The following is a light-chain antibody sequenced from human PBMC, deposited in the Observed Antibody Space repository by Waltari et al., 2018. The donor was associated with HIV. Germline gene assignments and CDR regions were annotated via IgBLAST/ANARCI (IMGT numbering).Light chain of an antibody. CDR2: GKN. CDR3: QSYDSSLGAWV. CDR1: NSNIGAPYD. J-gene: IGLJ2*01. Sequence: QSVLAQPPSVSGAPAQRLTIPCTGTNSNIGAPYDVHCYQQLPGTPPKLLTYGKNNRPSGVPDRFSGSKSGTSDSLAITGLQAEDEADFYCQSYDSSLGAWVFGGGTKLTVL. V-gene: IGLV1-40*01.